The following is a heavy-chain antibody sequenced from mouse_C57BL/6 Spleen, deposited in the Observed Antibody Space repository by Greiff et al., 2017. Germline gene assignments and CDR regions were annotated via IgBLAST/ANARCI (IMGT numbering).Heavy chain of an antibody. CDR1: GYTFTSYW. CDR3: ARDCGSSYEYCDV. CDR2: INPSNGGT. V-gene: IGHV1-53*01. J-gene: IGHJ1*03. Sequence: QVQLQQPGTELVKPGASVKLSCKASGYTFTSYWMHWVKQRPGQGLEWIGNINPSNGGTNYNEKFKSKATLTVDKSSSTAYMQLSSLTSEDSAVXYCARDCGSSYEYCDVWGTGTTVTVSS. D-gene: IGHD1-1*01.